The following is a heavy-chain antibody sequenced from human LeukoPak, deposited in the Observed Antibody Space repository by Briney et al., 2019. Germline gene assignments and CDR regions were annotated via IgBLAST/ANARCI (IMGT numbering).Heavy chain of an antibody. D-gene: IGHD2-2*01. V-gene: IGHV1-2*02. CDR2: INPNSGGT. CDR1: GYTFTGYH. J-gene: IGHJ5*02. Sequence: ASVKVSCKASGYTFTGYHMHWVRQAPGQGLEWMGWINPNSGGTNYAQKFQGRVTMTRDTSISAAYMELSRLRSDDTAVYYCARASKIVVVPAATPPDPWGQGTLVTVSS. CDR3: ARASKIVVVPAATPPDP.